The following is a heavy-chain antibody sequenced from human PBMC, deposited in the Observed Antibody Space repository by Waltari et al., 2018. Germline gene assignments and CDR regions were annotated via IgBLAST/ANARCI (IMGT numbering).Heavy chain of an antibody. CDR2: IYHSGST. J-gene: IGHJ6*02. D-gene: IGHD6-19*01. CDR3: ARHPGYSSDWRYYYYGMDV. Sequence: QVQLQESGPGLVTPSETLSLTCAVSGYSISSGYYWGWIRQPPGKGLEWIGSIYHSGSTYYNPSLKSRVTISVDTSKNQFSLKLSSVTAADTAVYYCARHPGYSSDWRYYYYGMDVWGQGTTVTVSS. CDR1: GYSISSGYY. V-gene: IGHV4-38-2*01.